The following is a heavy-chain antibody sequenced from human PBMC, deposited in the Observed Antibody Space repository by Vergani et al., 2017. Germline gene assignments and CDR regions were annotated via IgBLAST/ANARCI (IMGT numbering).Heavy chain of an antibody. CDR1: GFTFTNFA. V-gene: IGHV3-23*04. Sequence: DVDLVESGGGFVQPGGSRRLSCAASGFTFTNFAMTWVRQAPGEGLEWVSAISGSGGSTYYADSVKGRFTISRDNAKKSVYLQMNSLRAEDTAMYFCARGLWDCTHIRCSPPSYWGQGTQVTVSS. J-gene: IGHJ4*02. CDR2: ISGSGGST. D-gene: IGHD2-8*01. CDR3: ARGLWDCTHIRCSPPSY.